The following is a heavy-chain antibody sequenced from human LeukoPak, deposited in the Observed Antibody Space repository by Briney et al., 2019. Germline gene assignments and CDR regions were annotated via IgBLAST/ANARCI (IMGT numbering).Heavy chain of an antibody. D-gene: IGHD1-1*01. CDR3: AKDVQSWPTYFDY. Sequence: GESLRLSRAASGFTFSNHAMSWVRQAPGKGLEWVSAISGSGGTTYYADSVKGRFTVSRDNSKNTLYLQMNSLRAEDTAVYYCAKDVQSWPTYFDYWGQGTLVTVSS. CDR1: GFTFSNHA. J-gene: IGHJ4*02. CDR2: ISGSGGTT. V-gene: IGHV3-23*01.